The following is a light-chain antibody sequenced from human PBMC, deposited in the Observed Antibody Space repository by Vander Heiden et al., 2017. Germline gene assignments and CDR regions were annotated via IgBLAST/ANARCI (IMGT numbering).Light chain of an antibody. CDR2: GAS. Sequence: ETVLTQSPGTLSLSPGERATLSCRASQSVSSSYLAWYQQKPGQAPRLLIYGASSRATGIPDRFSGSGSGTDFTLTISRLEPEDFAVYYCQQDCSSPQTFGQGTKVEIK. J-gene: IGKJ1*01. CDR3: QQDCSSPQT. V-gene: IGKV3-20*01. CDR1: QSVSSSY.